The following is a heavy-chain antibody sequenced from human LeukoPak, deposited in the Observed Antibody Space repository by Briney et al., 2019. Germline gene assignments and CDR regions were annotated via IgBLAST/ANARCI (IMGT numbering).Heavy chain of an antibody. D-gene: IGHD3-16*01. CDR2: INTHGSST. CDR3: LAGYYYYYMDV. J-gene: IGHJ6*03. Sequence: GGSLRLSCAASGFAFSNYWLQWVRQAPGKGLGLVARINTHGSSTNYADSVKGRFTISRDNAKNTLYLQMTSLSAEDTAVYYALAGYYYYYMDVWGKGTTVTVSS. CDR1: GFAFSNYW. V-gene: IGHV3-74*01.